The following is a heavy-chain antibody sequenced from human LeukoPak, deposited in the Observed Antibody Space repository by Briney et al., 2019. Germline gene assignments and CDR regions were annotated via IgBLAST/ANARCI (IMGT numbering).Heavy chain of an antibody. CDR3: AKDRSEWLLVGGYLDS. V-gene: IGHV3-30*02. J-gene: IGHJ4*02. Sequence: GGSLRLSCAASGFTFSSYGMHWVRQAPGKGLEWVAYIRYDGSNKYYADSVKGRFTISRDNFKNALYLQMNSLRAEDTAVYYCAKDRSEWLLVGGYLDSWGLGTLVTVSS. CDR1: GFTFSSYG. D-gene: IGHD3-3*01. CDR2: IRYDGSNK.